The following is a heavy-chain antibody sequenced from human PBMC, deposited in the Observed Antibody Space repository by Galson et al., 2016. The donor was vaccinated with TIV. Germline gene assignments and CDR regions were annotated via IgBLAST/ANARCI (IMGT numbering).Heavy chain of an antibody. Sequence: SLRLSCAASGFTFSTFAMSWVRQAPGKGLEWVSGISGSGDSTNYADSVKGRFTISRDNSKNTLYLLMNSLRAEDTAVYYCARPGNYDGDRRGAFDLWGQGTMVTVSP. D-gene: IGHD4-23*01. CDR2: ISGSGDST. CDR1: GFTFSTFA. CDR3: ARPGNYDGDRRGAFDL. J-gene: IGHJ3*01. V-gene: IGHV3-23*01.